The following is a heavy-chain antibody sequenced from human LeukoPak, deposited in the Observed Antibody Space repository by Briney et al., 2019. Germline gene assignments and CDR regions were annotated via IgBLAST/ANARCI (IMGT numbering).Heavy chain of an antibody. V-gene: IGHV1-24*01. D-gene: IGHD4-11*01. CDR3: ATGIGSNYGAYFDWFDP. Sequence: ASVKVSCKVSGYTLTELSMHWVRQAPGKGLEWMGCFDPEDGETVYAQKFQGRVTMTEDTSTDTAYMELSSLRSEDTAVYYCATGIGSNYGAYFDWFDPWGQGTLVTVSS. CDR1: GYTLTELS. CDR2: FDPEDGET. J-gene: IGHJ5*02.